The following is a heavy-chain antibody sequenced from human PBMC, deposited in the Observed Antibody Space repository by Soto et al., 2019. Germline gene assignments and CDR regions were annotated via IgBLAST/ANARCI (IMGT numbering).Heavy chain of an antibody. V-gene: IGHV4-4*02. D-gene: IGHD3-22*01. J-gene: IGHJ4*02. CDR1: GGSISSSNW. CDR2: IYHSGST. CDR3: ARVGRYYYDSSGYSYYFDY. Sequence: QVQLQESGPGLVKPSGTLSLTCAVSGGSISSSNWWSWVRQPPGKGLDGIGEIYHSGSTNYNPSLKSRVTISVDKSKNQFSLKLSSVTAADTAVYYCARVGRYYYDSSGYSYYFDYWGQGTLVTVSS.